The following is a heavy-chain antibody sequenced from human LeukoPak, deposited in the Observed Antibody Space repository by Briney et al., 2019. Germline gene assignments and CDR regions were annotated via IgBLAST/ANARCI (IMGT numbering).Heavy chain of an antibody. V-gene: IGHV3-11*01. CDR3: ARDARGAIVVVPAATNYYYYGMDV. J-gene: IGHJ6*02. CDR2: ISSSGSTI. CDR1: GFTFSDYY. D-gene: IGHD2-2*01. Sequence: PGGSLRLSCAASGFTFSDYYMSWIRQAPEKGLEWVSYISSSGSTIYYADSVKGRFTISRDNAKNSLYLQMNSLRAEDTAVYYCARDARGAIVVVPAATNYYYYGMDVWGQGTTVTVSS.